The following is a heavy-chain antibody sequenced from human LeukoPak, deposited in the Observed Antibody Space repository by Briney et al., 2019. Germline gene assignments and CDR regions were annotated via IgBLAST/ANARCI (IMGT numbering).Heavy chain of an antibody. CDR3: ARGPYDILTGYYPGDY. D-gene: IGHD3-9*01. Sequence: GGSLRLSCTASGFTFSDYYMSWIRQAPGKGLGWGSYISSSSRYTNYADSVKGRFTISRDNAKNSLYLQMNSLRAEDTAVYYCARGPYDILTGYYPGDYWGQGTLVTVSS. CDR2: ISSSSRYT. V-gene: IGHV3-11*06. CDR1: GFTFSDYY. J-gene: IGHJ4*02.